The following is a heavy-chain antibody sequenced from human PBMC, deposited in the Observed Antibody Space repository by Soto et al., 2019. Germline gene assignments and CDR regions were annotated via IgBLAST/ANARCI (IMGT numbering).Heavy chain of an antibody. CDR2: IKSKTDGGTT. CDR3: TTETYYYGSGSYYPSYGMDV. Sequence: GGSLRLSCAASGFTFSNAWMNWVRQAPGKGLEWVGRIKSKTDGGTTDYAAPVKGRFTISRDDSKNTLYLQMNSLKTEDTAVYYCTTETYYYGSGSYYPSYGMDVWGQGTTVTVSS. J-gene: IGHJ6*02. V-gene: IGHV3-15*07. D-gene: IGHD3-10*01. CDR1: GFTFSNAW.